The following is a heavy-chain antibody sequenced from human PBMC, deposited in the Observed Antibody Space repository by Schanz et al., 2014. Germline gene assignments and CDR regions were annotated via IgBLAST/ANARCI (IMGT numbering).Heavy chain of an antibody. V-gene: IGHV3-23*04. CDR2: ISPTGSST. J-gene: IGHJ4*02. CDR3: AKDAAYYDSVSFPDH. D-gene: IGHD3-22*01. Sequence: VQLVEIGGGLVQPGGSLRLSCAVSGFTFNNFNMNWVRQAPGKGLEWVSNISPTGSSTYYADFVKGRFTISRDNSKNTLYLQMNSLRAEDTAIYYCAKDAAYYDSVSFPDHWGQGTLVTVSS. CDR1: GFTFNNFN.